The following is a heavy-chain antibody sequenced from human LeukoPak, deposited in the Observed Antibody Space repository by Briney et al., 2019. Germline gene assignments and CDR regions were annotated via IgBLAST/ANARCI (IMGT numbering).Heavy chain of an antibody. J-gene: IGHJ4*02. CDR2: IYYSGST. CDR1: GGSISSSSYY. Sequence: SETLSLTCTVSGGSISSSSYYWGWIRQPPGKGLEWIGSIYYSGSTYYNPSLKSRVTISVDTSKNQFSLKLSSVTAADTAVYYCARAPRIQLWLSYFDYWGQGTLVTVSS. CDR3: ARAPRIQLWLSYFDY. V-gene: IGHV4-39*07. D-gene: IGHD5-18*01.